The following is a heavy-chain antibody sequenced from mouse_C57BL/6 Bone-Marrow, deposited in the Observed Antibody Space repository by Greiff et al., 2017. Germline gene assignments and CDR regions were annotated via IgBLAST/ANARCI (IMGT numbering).Heavy chain of an antibody. Sequence: VQLQQSGAELVMPGASVKLSCKASGYTFTSYWMHWVKQRPGQGLEWIGEIDPSDSYTNYNQKFKGKSTLTVDKSSSTAYMQLSSLTSEDSAVYYCARPGGSSYWYFDVWGTGTTVTVSS. V-gene: IGHV1-69*01. D-gene: IGHD1-1*01. CDR1: GYTFTSYW. CDR3: ARPGGSSYWYFDV. CDR2: IDPSDSYT. J-gene: IGHJ1*03.